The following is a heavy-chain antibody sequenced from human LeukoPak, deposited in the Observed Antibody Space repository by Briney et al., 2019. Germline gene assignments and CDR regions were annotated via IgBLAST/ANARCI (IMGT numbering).Heavy chain of an antibody. CDR3: VVILVPGGVWHFDL. V-gene: IGHV3-33*03. D-gene: IGHD2-2*01. Sequence: PGTPLRLSCVASGLTFRNYGFHWVRQAPGKGLEWVAIIYSGGGTTKYYAESVKDRFTITRDDSRDTLYPQMNSLRAEDTAVYYCVVILVPGGVWHFDLWGRGTLVTVSS. CDR2: IYSGGGTTK. J-gene: IGHJ2*01. CDR1: GLTFRNYG.